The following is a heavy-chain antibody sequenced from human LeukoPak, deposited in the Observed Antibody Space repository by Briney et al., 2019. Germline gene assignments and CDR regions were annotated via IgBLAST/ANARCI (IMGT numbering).Heavy chain of an antibody. Sequence: ASVKVSCKASGYTFTGYYMHWVRQAPGQGLEWMGWINPNSGGTNYAQKFQGRVTMTRDTSISTAYMELSRLRSDDTAVYYCAREGSSWYYNYYYYYMDVWGKGTTVTVSS. CDR2: INPNSGGT. D-gene: IGHD6-13*01. V-gene: IGHV1-2*02. CDR3: AREGSSWYYNYYYYYMDV. J-gene: IGHJ6*03. CDR1: GYTFTGYY.